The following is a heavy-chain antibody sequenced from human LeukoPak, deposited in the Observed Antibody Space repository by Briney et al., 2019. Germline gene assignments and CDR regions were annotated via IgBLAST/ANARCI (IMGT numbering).Heavy chain of an antibody. V-gene: IGHV3-11*03. CDR3: ARGYDSSGYYYADAFDI. CDR2: ISTGSTYT. CDR1: GFTFSDYY. Sequence: GGSLRLSCAASGFTFSDYYMTWIRQAPGKGLEWLSYISTGSTYTNYANSVKGRFTISRDNAKNSLYLQLNSLRAEDTAVYYCARGYDSSGYYYADAFDIWGQGTTVTVSS. D-gene: IGHD3-22*01. J-gene: IGHJ3*02.